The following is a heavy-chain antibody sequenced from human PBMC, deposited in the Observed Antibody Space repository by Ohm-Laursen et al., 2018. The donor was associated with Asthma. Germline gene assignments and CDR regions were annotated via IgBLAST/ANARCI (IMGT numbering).Heavy chain of an antibody. CDR2: IYYSGST. D-gene: IGHD5-12*01. CDR1: GGSVSSGSYY. CDR3: ARAGYASAFDI. V-gene: IGHV4-61*01. J-gene: IGHJ3*02. Sequence: GTLSLTCTVSGGSVSSGSYYWSWIRQPPGKGLEWIGYIYYSGSTNYNPSLKSRVTISVDTSKNQFSLKLSSVTAADTAVYYCARAGYASAFDIWGQGTMVTVSS.